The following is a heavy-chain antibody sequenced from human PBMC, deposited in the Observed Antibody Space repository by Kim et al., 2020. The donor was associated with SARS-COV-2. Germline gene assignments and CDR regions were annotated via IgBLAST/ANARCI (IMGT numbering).Heavy chain of an antibody. CDR2: INTNTGNP. CDR3: ARETSSGAYYYYGMDV. V-gene: IGHV7-4-1*02. J-gene: IGHJ6*02. Sequence: ASVKVSCKASGYTFTSYAMNWVRQAPGQGLEWMGWINTNTGNPTYAQGFTGRFVFSLDTSVSTAYLQISSLKAEDTAVYYCARETSSGAYYYYGMDVWGQGTTVTVSS. D-gene: IGHD3-22*01. CDR1: GYTFTSYA.